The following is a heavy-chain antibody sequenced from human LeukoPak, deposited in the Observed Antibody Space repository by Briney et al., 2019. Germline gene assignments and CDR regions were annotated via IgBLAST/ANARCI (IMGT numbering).Heavy chain of an antibody. D-gene: IGHD5-18*01. J-gene: IGHJ4*02. Sequence: PGGSLRLSCAASGFTFSNAWMSWVRQAPGKGLEWVGRIKSKTDGGTTDYAAPVKGRFTISRDDSKNTLYLQMNSLKTEDTAVYYCATVDTAMVSFDYWGQGTLVTVSS. V-gene: IGHV3-15*01. CDR2: IKSKTDGGTT. CDR1: GFTFSNAW. CDR3: ATVDTAMVSFDY.